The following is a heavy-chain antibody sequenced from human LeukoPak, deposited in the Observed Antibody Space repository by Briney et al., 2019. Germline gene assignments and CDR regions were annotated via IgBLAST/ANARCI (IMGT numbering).Heavy chain of an antibody. CDR1: GGTFTSYA. V-gene: IGHV1-69*13. CDR2: IIPIFSTA. D-gene: IGHD3-10*01. CDR3: ARDLVRGAPWYFDY. J-gene: IGHJ4*02. Sequence: ASVKVSCKASGGTFTSYAISWVRQAPGQGLEWMGGIIPIFSTANYAQKFQVRVTITPDESTSTASMELSSLRSEDTAVYYCARDLVRGAPWYFDYWGQGTPVTVSS.